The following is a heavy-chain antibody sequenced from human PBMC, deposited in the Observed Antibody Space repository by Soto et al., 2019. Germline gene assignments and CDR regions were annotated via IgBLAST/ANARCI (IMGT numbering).Heavy chain of an antibody. J-gene: IGHJ6*03. V-gene: IGHV1-18*01. CDR2: ISAYNGNT. D-gene: IGHD5-18*01. CDR3: ARGKEVARVHYYYMDV. Sequence: ASVKVSCKASGYTFTSYGISWVRQAPGQGLEWMGWISAYNGNTNYAQKLQGRVTMTIDTSTSTAYMELRSLSSDDTAVYYCARGKEVARVHYYYMDVWGKGTTVTVSS. CDR1: GYTFTSYG.